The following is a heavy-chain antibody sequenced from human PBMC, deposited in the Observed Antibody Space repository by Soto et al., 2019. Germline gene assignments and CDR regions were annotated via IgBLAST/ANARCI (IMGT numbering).Heavy chain of an antibody. V-gene: IGHV3-30*03. CDR3: ARDLLYSRSHEESYDAFDI. CDR2: ISYDGSNK. D-gene: IGHD6-6*01. Sequence: PVGSLSLSCAASGFTFSSYGMHWDRQAPGKGLEWVAVISYDGSNKYYADSVKGRFTISRDNSKNTLYLQMGSLRAEDMAVYYCARDLLYSRSHEESYDAFDIWGQGTMVTVS. CDR1: GFTFSSYG. J-gene: IGHJ3*02.